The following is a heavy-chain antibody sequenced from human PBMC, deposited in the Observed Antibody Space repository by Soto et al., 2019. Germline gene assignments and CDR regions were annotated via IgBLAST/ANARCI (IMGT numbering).Heavy chain of an antibody. CDR1: GYTFTRSG. Sequence: GASVKVSCTASGYTFTRSGISWVRQAPGQGPEWMGWISSYNGDTNYAQTFQGRVTMTTDTSTSTAYMELRSLRSDDTAVYYCARDLGYNSGYYPSSEYFQHWGQGTLVTVSS. CDR2: ISSYNGDT. V-gene: IGHV1-18*01. D-gene: IGHD5-12*01. CDR3: ARDLGYNSGYYPSSEYFQH. J-gene: IGHJ1*01.